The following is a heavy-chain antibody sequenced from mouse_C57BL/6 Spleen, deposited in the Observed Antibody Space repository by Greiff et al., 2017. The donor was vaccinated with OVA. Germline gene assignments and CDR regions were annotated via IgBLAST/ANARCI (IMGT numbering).Heavy chain of an antibody. Sequence: QVQLKQPGAELVKPGASVKLSCKASGYTFTSYWMHWVKQRPGRGLEWIGRIDPNSGGTKYNEKFKSKATLTVDKPSSTAYMQLSSLTSEDSAVYYCARRAITTVVATDYYAMDYWGQGTSVTVSS. V-gene: IGHV1-72*01. D-gene: IGHD1-1*01. J-gene: IGHJ4*01. CDR2: IDPNSGGT. CDR1: GYTFTSYW. CDR3: ARRAITTVVATDYYAMDY.